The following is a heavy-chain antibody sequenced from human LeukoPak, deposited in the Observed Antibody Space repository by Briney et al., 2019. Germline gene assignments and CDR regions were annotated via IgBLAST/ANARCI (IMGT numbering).Heavy chain of an antibody. V-gene: IGHV3-23*01. CDR2: ISASGDVT. CDR3: ARILHGGYYGSGSYCLDY. D-gene: IGHD3-10*01. Sequence: PGGSLRLSCAASEFTFSKFPMGWVRQAPGRGLEWVSAISASGDVTFHADSVRGRFTISRDNSKSTLYLQMNSLRAEDTAVYYCARILHGGYYGSGSYCLDYWGQGTLVTVSS. CDR1: EFTFSKFP. J-gene: IGHJ4*02.